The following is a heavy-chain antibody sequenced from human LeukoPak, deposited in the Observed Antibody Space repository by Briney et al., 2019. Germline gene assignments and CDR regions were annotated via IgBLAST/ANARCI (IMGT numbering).Heavy chain of an antibody. Sequence: SVKVSCKASGGTFSSYAISWVRQAPGQGLEWMGGIIPIFGTANYAQKFQGRVTITADKPTSTAYMELSSLRSEDTAVYYCASPQIGYCTNGVCYDLDYWGQGTLVTVSS. CDR2: IIPIFGTA. D-gene: IGHD2-8*01. CDR1: GGTFSSYA. CDR3: ASPQIGYCTNGVCYDLDY. V-gene: IGHV1-69*06. J-gene: IGHJ4*02.